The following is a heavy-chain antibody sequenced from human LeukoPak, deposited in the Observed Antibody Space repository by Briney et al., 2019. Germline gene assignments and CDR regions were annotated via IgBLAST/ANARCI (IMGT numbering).Heavy chain of an antibody. Sequence: GGSLRLSCAASGFSFSTYSMNWVRQGPGKGLVWVSYISDSSRTIHYADSVKGRFTISRDNAKNTLYLQMDSLRAEDTAVYYCARVYGGNTPFDYWGQGTLVTVSS. J-gene: IGHJ4*02. D-gene: IGHD4-23*01. CDR1: GFSFSTYS. V-gene: IGHV3-48*01. CDR3: ARVYGGNTPFDY. CDR2: ISDSSRTI.